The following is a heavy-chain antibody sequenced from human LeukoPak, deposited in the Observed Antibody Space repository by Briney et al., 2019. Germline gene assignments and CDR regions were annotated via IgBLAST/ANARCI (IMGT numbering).Heavy chain of an antibody. CDR3: ARDYGGGGHYYYYYYMDV. D-gene: IGHD4-23*01. CDR2: IYYSGST. V-gene: IGHV4-61*01. J-gene: IGHJ6*03. Sequence: SETLSLTCTVSGGSVSSGSYYWSWIQQPPGKGLEWIGYIYYSGSTNYNPSLKSRVTISVDTSKNQFSLKLGSVTAADTAVYYCARDYGGGGHYYYYYYMDVWGKGTTVTVSS. CDR1: GGSVSSGSYY.